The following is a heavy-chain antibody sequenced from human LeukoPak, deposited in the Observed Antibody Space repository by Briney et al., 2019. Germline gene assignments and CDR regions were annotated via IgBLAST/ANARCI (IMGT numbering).Heavy chain of an antibody. J-gene: IGHJ4*02. V-gene: IGHV3-23*01. CDR1: GFTFSSYA. CDR2: ISGSGGST. Sequence: GGSLRLSCAASGFTFSSYAMSWVRQAPGKGLEWVSVISGSGGSTYYADSVKGRFTISRDNSKNTLYLQMNSLRAEDTAVYYCAKGRTRWVKEEYDYWGRGTLVTVSS. CDR3: AKGRTRWVKEEYDY. D-gene: IGHD4-23*01.